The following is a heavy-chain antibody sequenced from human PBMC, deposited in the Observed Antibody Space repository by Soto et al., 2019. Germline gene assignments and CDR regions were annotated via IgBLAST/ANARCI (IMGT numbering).Heavy chain of an antibody. D-gene: IGHD6-19*01. CDR3: VKRSGQSNGWGAFDI. J-gene: IGHJ3*02. CDR1: GFTFSSYW. CDR2: INSDGSST. Sequence: GGSLRLSCAASGFTFSSYWMHWVRQAPGKGLVWVSRINSDGSSTNYADSVKGRFTISRDNSKNTVDLQMNSLRAEDTAVYYCVKRSGQSNGWGAFDIWGQGAMVTVSS. V-gene: IGHV3-74*01.